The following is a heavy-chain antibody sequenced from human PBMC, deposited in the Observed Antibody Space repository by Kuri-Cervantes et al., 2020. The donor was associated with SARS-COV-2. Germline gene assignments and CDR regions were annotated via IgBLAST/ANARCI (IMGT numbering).Heavy chain of an antibody. V-gene: IGHV4-34*01. D-gene: IGHD3-3*01. J-gene: IGHJ6*02. Sequence: ESLKISCAVYGGSFSGYYWSWIRQPPGKGLEWIGEINHSGSTNYNPSLKSRVTISVDTSKNQFSLKLSSVTAADTAVYYCARGRLVRTIFGVVPYGMDVWGQGTTVTVSS. CDR3: ARGRLVRTIFGVVPYGMDV. CDR1: GGSFSGYY. CDR2: INHSGST.